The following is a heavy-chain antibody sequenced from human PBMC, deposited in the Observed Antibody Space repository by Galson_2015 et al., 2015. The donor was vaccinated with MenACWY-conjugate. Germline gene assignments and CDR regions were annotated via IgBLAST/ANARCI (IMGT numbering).Heavy chain of an antibody. CDR1: GYSFISYW. D-gene: IGHD6-6*01. J-gene: IGHJ5*02. CDR3: ARSYSSSSPDDP. Sequence: QSGAEVKKPGESLRISCKGSGYSFISYWITWVRQMPGKGLEWMGKIDPSNSYTDYSPSSQGHVTISADKSINTAYLQWSSLAASDTAMYYCARSYSSSSPDDPWGQGTLVTVSS. CDR2: IDPSNSYT. V-gene: IGHV5-10-1*01.